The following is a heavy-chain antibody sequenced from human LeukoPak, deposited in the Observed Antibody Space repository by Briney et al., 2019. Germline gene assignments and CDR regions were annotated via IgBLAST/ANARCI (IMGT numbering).Heavy chain of an antibody. D-gene: IGHD1-26*01. CDR2: ISFDGSNK. CDR3: AKDSSSGSYWGGIFDY. CDR1: GFTFSNYA. V-gene: IGHV3-30-3*01. J-gene: IGHJ4*02. Sequence: PGGSLRLSCAASGFTFSNYAMHWVRQAPGKGLEWVAVISFDGSNKYYADSVKGRFTISRDNAKNSLYLQMNSLRAEDMALYYCAKDSSSGSYWGGIFDYWGQGTLVTVSS.